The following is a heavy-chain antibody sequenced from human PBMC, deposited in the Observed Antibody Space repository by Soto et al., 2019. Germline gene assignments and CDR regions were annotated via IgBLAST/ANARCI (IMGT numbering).Heavy chain of an antibody. J-gene: IGHJ6*02. Sequence: QVQLQQWGAGLLKPSETLSLTCAVYGGSFSGYYWSWIRQPPGKGLEWIGEINHSGSTNYNPSLKSRVTISVDTSKNQFSLKLSSVTAADTAVYYCARLEDIVVVPDAPPLGGMDVWGQGTTVTVSS. D-gene: IGHD2-2*01. CDR3: ARLEDIVVVPDAPPLGGMDV. CDR1: GGSFSGYY. CDR2: INHSGST. V-gene: IGHV4-34*01.